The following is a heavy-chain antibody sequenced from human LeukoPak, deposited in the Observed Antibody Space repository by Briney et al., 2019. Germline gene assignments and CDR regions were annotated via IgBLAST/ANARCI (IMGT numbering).Heavy chain of an antibody. V-gene: IGHV3-30*04. CDR3: ARGSSQGK. J-gene: IGHJ4*02. Sequence: GGSLRLSCAASGFTFSSYAMHWVRQAPGKGLEWVAVVSYDGSNKYYADSVKGRFTISRDNSKNTLYLQMNSLRAEDTAVYYCARGSSQGKWGQGTLVTVSS. D-gene: IGHD6-6*01. CDR1: GFTFSSYA. CDR2: VSYDGSNK.